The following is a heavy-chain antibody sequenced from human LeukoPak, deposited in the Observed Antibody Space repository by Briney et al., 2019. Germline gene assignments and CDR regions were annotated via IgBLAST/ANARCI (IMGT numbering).Heavy chain of an antibody. Sequence: TGGSLRLSCSASGFTFSSYVIHWVRQAPGRGLEWVAGVSHHGSGEYYSDSVKGRFTISRDNSKNTLYLQTHSLRDEDTAVYYCARGNGGLFDYWGQGTLVTVSS. CDR2: VSHHGSGE. CDR1: GFTFSSYV. CDR3: ARGNGGLFDY. J-gene: IGHJ4*02. V-gene: IGHV3-30*04. D-gene: IGHD7-27*01.